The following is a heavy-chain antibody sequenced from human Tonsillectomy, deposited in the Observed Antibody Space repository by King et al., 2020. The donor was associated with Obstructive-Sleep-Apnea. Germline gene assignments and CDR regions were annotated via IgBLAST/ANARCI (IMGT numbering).Heavy chain of an antibody. Sequence: VQLVESGGGLVKPGGSLRLSCAASGFTFSNAWMSWVLQAPGKGLEWVGRIKSKNDGGTTDYAAPVKGSFTISRDDSKNTLYLQMNSLKTEDTAVYYCTTVQYYYGSGSYYYNWFDPWGQGTLVTVSS. D-gene: IGHD3-10*01. CDR1: GFTFSNAW. CDR3: TTVQYYYGSGSYYYNWFDP. V-gene: IGHV3-15*01. J-gene: IGHJ5*02. CDR2: IKSKNDGGTT.